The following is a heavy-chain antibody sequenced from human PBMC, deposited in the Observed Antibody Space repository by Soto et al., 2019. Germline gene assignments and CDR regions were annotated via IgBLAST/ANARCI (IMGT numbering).Heavy chain of an antibody. J-gene: IGHJ5*02. CDR3: ATPLTSGWYPNGCDP. Sequence: QMQLVQSGPEVKKPGTSVKVSCKASGFTFTNSAVQWVRQARGQRLEWIGWIVVGSGNTNYAQKFQERVTITRDRSTNTAYMELASLRSEDTPVYYWATPLTSGWYPNGCDPWGRGTLITVSS. CDR1: GFTFTNSA. D-gene: IGHD6-19*01. V-gene: IGHV1-58*01. CDR2: IVVGSGNT.